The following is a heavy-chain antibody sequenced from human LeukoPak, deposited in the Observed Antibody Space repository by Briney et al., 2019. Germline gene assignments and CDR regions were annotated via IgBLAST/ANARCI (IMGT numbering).Heavy chain of an antibody. J-gene: IGHJ5*02. D-gene: IGHD3-3*01. CDR1: GGSISSYY. V-gene: IGHV4-4*09. Sequence: SETLSLTCTVSGGSISSYYWSWSRQPPGKGLEWIGYIYTSGSTNYNPSLKSRVTISVDTSKNQFSLKLSSVTAADTAVYYCARQWYYDFWSGYDPWGQGTLVTVSS. CDR3: ARQWYYDFWSGYDP. CDR2: IYTSGST.